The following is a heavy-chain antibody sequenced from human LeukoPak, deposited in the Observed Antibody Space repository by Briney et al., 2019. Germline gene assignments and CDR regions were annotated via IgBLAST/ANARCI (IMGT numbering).Heavy chain of an antibody. V-gene: IGHV4-34*01. Sequence: SETLSLTCAVYGGSFSGYYWSWIRQPPGKGLEWIGEINHSGSTNYNPSLKSRVTISVDTSKNQFSLQLSSVTAVDTAIYYCARSRSTSDKRYLDPWGQGTLVTVSS. D-gene: IGHD2-2*01. CDR1: GGSFSGYY. CDR3: ARSRSTSDKRYLDP. CDR2: INHSGST. J-gene: IGHJ5*02.